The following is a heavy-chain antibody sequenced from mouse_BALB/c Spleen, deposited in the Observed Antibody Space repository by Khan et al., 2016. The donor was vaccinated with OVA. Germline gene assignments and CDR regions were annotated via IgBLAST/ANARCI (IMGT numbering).Heavy chain of an antibody. CDR1: GYTFTSYT. V-gene: IGHV1-4*01. CDR3: VRDEAYNRNDGWCAY. CDR2: INPSNGYT. D-gene: IGHD2-14*01. J-gene: IGHJ3*01. Sequence: HVRLQQSGAELARPGASVKMSCKASGYTFTSYTIHWIKKRPGQGLEWIGYINPSNGYTNYNQKFKDKATLTTDKSSTTAYLQLSSLTSDDSAVYSCVRDEAYNRNDGWCAYWGQGTLVTVSA.